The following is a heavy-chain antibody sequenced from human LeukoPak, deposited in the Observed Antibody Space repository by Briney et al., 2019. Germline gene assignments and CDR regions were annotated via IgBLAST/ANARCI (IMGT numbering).Heavy chain of an antibody. V-gene: IGHV3-21*01. CDR2: ISSSSSYI. D-gene: IGHD4-17*01. Sequence: SGGSLRLSCAASGFTFSSYSMNWVRQAPGKGLESVSSISSSSSYIYYADSVKGRFTISRDNAKKSLYLQMNSPRAEDTAVYYCARDRGYGDYINYAFDYWGQGTLVTVSS. J-gene: IGHJ4*02. CDR1: GFTFSSYS. CDR3: ARDRGYGDYINYAFDY.